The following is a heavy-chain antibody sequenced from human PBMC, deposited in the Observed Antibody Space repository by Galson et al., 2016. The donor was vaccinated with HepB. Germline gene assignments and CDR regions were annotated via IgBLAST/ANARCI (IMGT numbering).Heavy chain of an antibody. D-gene: IGHD5-18*01. Sequence: SVKVSCKVSGCTLTELSMQWVRQAPGKGLEWMGGFDPEDGEIIHAQKFQGRVTMTEDTSTDTAYMELSSLRSEDTAVYSCAVGDSYGSYYFDYWGQGTLVTVSS. CDR2: FDPEDGEI. V-gene: IGHV1-24*01. CDR3: AVGDSYGSYYFDY. CDR1: GCTLTELS. J-gene: IGHJ4*02.